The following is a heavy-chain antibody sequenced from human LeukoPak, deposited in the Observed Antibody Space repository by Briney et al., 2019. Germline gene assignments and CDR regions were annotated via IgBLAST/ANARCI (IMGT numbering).Heavy chain of an antibody. D-gene: IGHD6-19*01. Sequence: GGSLRLSCAASGFTFSSYGMTWVRQAPGKGLEWVSSISGSGDSTYYADSVKGRFTISRDNSKNTLYLQMNSLRAEDTAVYYCARDVSSGWYDYWGQGTLVTVSS. J-gene: IGHJ4*02. CDR1: GFTFSSYG. CDR3: ARDVSSGWYDY. CDR2: ISGSGDST. V-gene: IGHV3-23*01.